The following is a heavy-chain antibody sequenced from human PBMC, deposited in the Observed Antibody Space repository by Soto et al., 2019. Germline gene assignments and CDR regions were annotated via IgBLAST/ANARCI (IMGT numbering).Heavy chain of an antibody. D-gene: IGHD3-16*01. Sequence: QVHLQESGPGPVKSSETLSLTCSVSGDSVSDNYWTWTRQPPGKGLECIGGISNRGTTSYTPSLKSMMPLVSNESNNQYSVSLTPVNASHTAASGCTLMHVSFMNGNEVGYNCFYDKGAWGKWTSVTVPS. J-gene: IGHJ6*01. CDR3: TLMHVSFMNGNEVGYNCFYDKGA. CDR2: ISNRGTT. CDR1: GDSVSDNY. V-gene: IGHV4-59*02.